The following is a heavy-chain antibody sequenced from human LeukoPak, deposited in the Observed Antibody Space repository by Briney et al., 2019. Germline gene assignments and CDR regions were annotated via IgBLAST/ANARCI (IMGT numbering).Heavy chain of an antibody. D-gene: IGHD3-22*01. J-gene: IGHJ5*02. Sequence: PSQTLSLTCAVSGGSISSGGYSWSWIRQPPGKGLEWIGYIYHSGSTYYNPSLKSRVTISVDRSKNQSSLKLSSVTAADTAVYYCARAGDYYDSSGYSSSWFDPWGQGTLVTVSS. CDR1: GGSISSGGYS. CDR2: IYHSGST. V-gene: IGHV4-30-2*01. CDR3: ARAGDYYDSSGYSSSWFDP.